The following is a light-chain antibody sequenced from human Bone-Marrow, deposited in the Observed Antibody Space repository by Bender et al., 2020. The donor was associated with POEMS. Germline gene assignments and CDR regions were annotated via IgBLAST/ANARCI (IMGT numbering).Light chain of an antibody. CDR3: QSVDSSATYWV. CDR1: LLSKQY. Sequence: SYVLTQPPSVSVSPGQTATISCSGDLLSKQYTYWYQQKPGQAPVLVMFKDSERPSGIPERFSGSSSGTTVTLTISGVQAEDEADYHCQSVDSSATYWVFGGGTRLTVL. V-gene: IGLV3-25*03. J-gene: IGLJ3*02. CDR2: KDS.